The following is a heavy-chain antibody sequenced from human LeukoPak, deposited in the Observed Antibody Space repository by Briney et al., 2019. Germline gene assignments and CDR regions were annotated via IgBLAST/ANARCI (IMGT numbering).Heavy chain of an antibody. Sequence: GRSLRLSCAASGFTFSTFSMHWVRQAPGKGLEWVAVILYDGSTQYYADSVRGRFTASRDNSKATLYLQMNSLRVEDTAVYYCARVDCRSTSCSPFDYWGQGTLVTVSS. CDR3: ARVDCRSTSCSPFDY. CDR1: GFTFSTFS. V-gene: IGHV3-30*04. D-gene: IGHD2-2*01. CDR2: ILYDGSTQ. J-gene: IGHJ4*02.